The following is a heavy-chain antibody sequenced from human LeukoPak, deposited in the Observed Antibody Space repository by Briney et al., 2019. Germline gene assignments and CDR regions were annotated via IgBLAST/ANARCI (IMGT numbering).Heavy chain of an antibody. CDR2: ISSSSSYI. Sequence: GGSLRLSCAASGFTFSSYSMNWVRQAPGKGLEWVSSISSSSSYIYYADSVKGRFTISRDNAENSLYLQMNSLRAEDTAVYYCARDRLARNAFDIWGQGTMVTVSS. CDR3: ARDRLARNAFDI. J-gene: IGHJ3*02. V-gene: IGHV3-21*01. CDR1: GFTFSSYS.